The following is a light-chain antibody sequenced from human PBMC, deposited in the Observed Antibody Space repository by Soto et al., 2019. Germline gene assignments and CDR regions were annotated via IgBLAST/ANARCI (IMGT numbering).Light chain of an antibody. CDR1: SGDVGGYNY. J-gene: IGLJ2*01. CDR3: SSYTSGGVV. CDR2: DVS. Sequence: QSALTQPASVSGSPGQSITISCTGTSGDVGGYNYVSWYQQHPGKAPKLMIYDVSYRPSGVSNRFSGSKSGNTASLTISGLQAEDEADYYCSSYTSGGVVFGGGTKLTVL. V-gene: IGLV2-14*01.